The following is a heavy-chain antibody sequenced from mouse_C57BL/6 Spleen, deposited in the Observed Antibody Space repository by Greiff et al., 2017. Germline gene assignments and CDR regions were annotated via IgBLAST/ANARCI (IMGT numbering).Heavy chain of an antibody. CDR2: IYPRSGNT. Sequence: QVQLQQSGAELARPGASVKLSCKASGYTFTSYGISWVKQRTGQGLEWIGEIYPRSGNTYYNEKFKGKATLTADKSSSTAYMELRSLTSEDSAVYFCARSYDYAYYYAMDYWGQGTSVTVAS. CDR3: ARSYDYAYYYAMDY. CDR1: GYTFTSYG. D-gene: IGHD2-4*01. J-gene: IGHJ4*01. V-gene: IGHV1-81*01.